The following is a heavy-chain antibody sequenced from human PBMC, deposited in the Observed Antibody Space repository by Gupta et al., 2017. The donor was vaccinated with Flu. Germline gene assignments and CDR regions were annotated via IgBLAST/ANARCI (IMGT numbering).Heavy chain of an antibody. V-gene: IGHV1-46*01. CDR3: ARDEAGDDY. Sequence: QVQLVQSGAEVKKPGASVKVSCKESGYTFTIYYMHWVRQAPGQGLEWMGIINPSGGSTSYAQKVQGRVTMTRDTSTSTVYMELSSLRSEDTAVYYCARDEAGDDYWGQGTLVTVSS. J-gene: IGHJ4*02. CDR2: INPSGGST. CDR1: GYTFTIYY. D-gene: IGHD3-10*01.